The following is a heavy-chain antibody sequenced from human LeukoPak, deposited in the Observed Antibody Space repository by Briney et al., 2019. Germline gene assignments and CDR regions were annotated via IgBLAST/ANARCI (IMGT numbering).Heavy chain of an antibody. J-gene: IGHJ4*02. V-gene: IGHV7-4-1*02. CDR3: ARGACSGGSCLGDELGDY. CDR2: INTNTGNP. D-gene: IGHD2-15*01. Sequence: ASVKVSCKASGYTFTSYAMNWVRQAPGQGLEWMGWINTNTGNPTYAQGFTGRFVFSLDTSVSTAYLQISSLKAEDTAVYYCARGACSGGSCLGDELGDYWGQGTLVTVSS. CDR1: GYTFTSYA.